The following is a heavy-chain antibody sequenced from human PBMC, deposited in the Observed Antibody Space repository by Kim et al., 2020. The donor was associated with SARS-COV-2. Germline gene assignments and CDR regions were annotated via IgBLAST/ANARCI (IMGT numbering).Heavy chain of an antibody. CDR2: ISYDGSNK. J-gene: IGHJ4*01. V-gene: IGHV3-30*18. Sequence: GGSLRLSCAASGFTFSSYGMHWVRQAPGKGLEWVAVISYDGSNKYYADSVKGRFTISRDNSKNTLYLQMNSLRAEDTAVYYCAKPSYYGSGRSYYFDYWG. CDR3: AKPSYYGSGRSYYFDY. D-gene: IGHD3-10*01. CDR1: GFTFSSYG.